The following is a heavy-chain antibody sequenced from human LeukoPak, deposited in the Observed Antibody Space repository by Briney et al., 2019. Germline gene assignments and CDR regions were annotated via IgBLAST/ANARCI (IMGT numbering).Heavy chain of an antibody. CDR1: GGSISSYY. CDR2: IYYSGST. Sequence: SQTLSLTCTVSGGSISSYYWSWIRQPPGKGLKWIGYIYYSGSTNYNPSLKSRVTISVDTSKNQFSLKLSSVTAADTAVYYCARDSGKYSGYYYGMDVWGQGTTVTVSS. D-gene: IGHD5-12*01. J-gene: IGHJ6*02. CDR3: ARDSGKYSGYYYGMDV. V-gene: IGHV4-59*01.